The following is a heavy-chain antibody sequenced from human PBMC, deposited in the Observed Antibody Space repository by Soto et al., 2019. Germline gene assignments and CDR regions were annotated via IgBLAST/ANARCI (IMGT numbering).Heavy chain of an antibody. D-gene: IGHD2-8*01. J-gene: IGHJ4*02. Sequence: PSETLSLTRTVSGGSISSGDYYWGWIRQPPGKGLGWIGYIYYSGSTYYNLSLKSRVTISVDTSKNQFSLKLSSVTAADTAVYYCARAKDIVLMVYAISIPYFDYWGQGTLVTVSS. CDR1: GGSISSGDYY. CDR2: IYYSGST. V-gene: IGHV4-30-4*01. CDR3: ARAKDIVLMVYAISIPYFDY.